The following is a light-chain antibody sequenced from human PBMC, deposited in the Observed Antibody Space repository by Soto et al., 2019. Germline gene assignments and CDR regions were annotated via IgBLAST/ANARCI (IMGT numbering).Light chain of an antibody. J-gene: IGLJ1*01. CDR1: NIGSDS. V-gene: IGLV3-21*02. Sequence: SYELTQPPSVSVAPGQTARITCGGDNIGSDSVHWYQQKPGQAPLLVVYDDSDWPSGIPERFSGFSYGNTATLTISRVEAGDEADYYCQVWDGSSDHYVFGTGSKVTVL. CDR2: DDS. CDR3: QVWDGSSDHYV.